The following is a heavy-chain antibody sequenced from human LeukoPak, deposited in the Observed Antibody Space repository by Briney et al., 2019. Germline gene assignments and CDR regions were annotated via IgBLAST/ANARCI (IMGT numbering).Heavy chain of an antibody. D-gene: IGHD4/OR15-4a*01. V-gene: IGHV3-21*01. CDR3: ARELTRGIADY. J-gene: IGHJ4*02. CDR2: ISSSSRYI. CDR1: GFTFSSYS. Sequence: GGSLRLSCVVSGFTFSSYSMNWVRQAPGKGLEWVSSISSSSRYIYYADSVRVRFTSYRDKAKNSLYLQMNSVRDEDAAVCYCARELTRGIADYWGQGTLVTVSS.